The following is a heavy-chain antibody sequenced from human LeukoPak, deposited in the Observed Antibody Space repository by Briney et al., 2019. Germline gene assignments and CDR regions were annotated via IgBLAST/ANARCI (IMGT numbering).Heavy chain of an antibody. Sequence: GGSLRLSCAASGFTFSSYGMNWVRQAPGKGLEWVSSISGSSSYIDYADSVKGRFTISRDNPRKSLYLQMNSLRVEDTAVYYCARVEGSSGPKDYWGQGTLVTVSS. CDR2: ISGSSSYI. D-gene: IGHD6-19*01. V-gene: IGHV3-21*01. J-gene: IGHJ4*02. CDR1: GFTFSSYG. CDR3: ARVEGSSGPKDY.